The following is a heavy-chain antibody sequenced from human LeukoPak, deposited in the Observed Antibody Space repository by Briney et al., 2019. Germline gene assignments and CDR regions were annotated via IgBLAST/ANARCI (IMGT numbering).Heavy chain of an antibody. V-gene: IGHV4-61*01. CDR2: IYYSVST. J-gene: IGHJ4*02. Sequence: PSETLSLTCTVSGGSVSSGSYYWSWIRQPPGKGLEWIGYIYYSVSTNYNPSLKSRVTISVDTSKNQFSLKLTSVTAADTAVYYCARDRPGYGSTDYWGQGTLVTVSS. CDR3: ARDRPGYGSTDY. CDR1: GGSVSSGSYY. D-gene: IGHD4-23*01.